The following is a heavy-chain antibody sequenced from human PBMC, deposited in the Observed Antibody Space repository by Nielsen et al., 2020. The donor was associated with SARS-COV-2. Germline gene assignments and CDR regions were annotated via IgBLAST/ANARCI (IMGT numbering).Heavy chain of an antibody. V-gene: IGHV3-23*01. Sequence: GESLKISCAVSGFTFSSYDFNWVRQAPGKGLEWVSAISGNGGSTYYADSVKGRFTISRDNSKNTLYLQMNSLRAEDTAVYYCAKSKGQPGYSNGGYFDYWGQGTLVTVSS. CDR2: ISGNGGST. J-gene: IGHJ4*02. CDR1: GFTFSSYD. CDR3: AKSKGQPGYSNGGYFDY. D-gene: IGHD6-19*01.